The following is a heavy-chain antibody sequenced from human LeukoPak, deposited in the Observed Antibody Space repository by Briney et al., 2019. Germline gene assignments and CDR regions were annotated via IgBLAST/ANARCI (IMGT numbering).Heavy chain of an antibody. Sequence: SETLSLTCAVYGESLNSYYWSWARQPPGEGLEWIGEIYESGTTEYNPSLKSRVTISGDTSKNQFSLKLSPVTAADTAVYYCARRRTTGWHAFDIWGQGTLVTIPS. CDR2: IYESGTT. J-gene: IGHJ3*02. CDR1: GESLNSYY. D-gene: IGHD1-14*01. V-gene: IGHV4-34*01. CDR3: ARRRTTGWHAFDI.